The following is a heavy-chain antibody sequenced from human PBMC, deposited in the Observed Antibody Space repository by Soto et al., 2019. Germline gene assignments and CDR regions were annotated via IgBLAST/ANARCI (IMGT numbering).Heavy chain of an antibody. CDR2: ISAYNGNT. Sequence: ASVKVSCKASGYTFTSYGISWVRQAPGQGLEWMGWISAYNGNTNYAQKLQGRVTMTTDTSTSTAYMELRSLRSDDTAVYYCARRLWGYCSSPSCPTDYWGQGTLVTVSS. CDR1: GYTFTSYG. V-gene: IGHV1-18*01. D-gene: IGHD2-2*01. J-gene: IGHJ4*02. CDR3: ARRLWGYCSSPSCPTDY.